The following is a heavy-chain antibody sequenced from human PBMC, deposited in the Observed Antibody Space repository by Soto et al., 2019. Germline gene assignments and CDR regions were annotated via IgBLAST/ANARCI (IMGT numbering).Heavy chain of an antibody. V-gene: IGHV1-18*01. CDR2: ISAYNGNT. D-gene: IGHD4-17*01. CDR1: GYTFTSYG. Sequence: VASVKVSCKASGYTFTSYGISWVRQAPGQGLEWMGWISAYNGNTNYAQKLQGRVTMTTDTSTSTAYMELRSLRSDDTAVYYCARVYGDYVEGAFDIWGQGTMVTVSS. J-gene: IGHJ3*02. CDR3: ARVYGDYVEGAFDI.